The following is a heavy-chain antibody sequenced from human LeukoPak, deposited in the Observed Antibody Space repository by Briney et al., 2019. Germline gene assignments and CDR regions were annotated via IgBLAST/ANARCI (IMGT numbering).Heavy chain of an antibody. J-gene: IGHJ1*01. CDR3: ARRPARAEYFHH. Sequence: SETLPLTCTVSGASISSSSYYWGWIRQPPGKGLEWIGSIYYSGSTYYNPSLKSRVTISGDTSKNQFSLKLSSVTAADTAVYYCARRPARAEYFHHWGQGTLVTVSS. CDR2: IYYSGST. V-gene: IGHV4-39*01. CDR1: GASISSSSYY.